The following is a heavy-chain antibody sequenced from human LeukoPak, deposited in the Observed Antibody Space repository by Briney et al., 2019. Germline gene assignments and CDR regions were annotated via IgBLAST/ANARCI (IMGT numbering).Heavy chain of an antibody. CDR2: INPNSGGT. J-gene: IGHJ4*02. Sequence: ASVKLSCKASGFTFTGYYMHLVRQAPGQGLEWMGWINPNSGGTNYAQKFQGRVTMTRDTSISTAYMELSRLRSDDTAVYYCARTAGITMVRGVIRPYYFDYWGQGTLVTVSS. D-gene: IGHD3-10*01. CDR1: GFTFTGYY. CDR3: ARTAGITMVRGVIRPYYFDY. V-gene: IGHV1-2*02.